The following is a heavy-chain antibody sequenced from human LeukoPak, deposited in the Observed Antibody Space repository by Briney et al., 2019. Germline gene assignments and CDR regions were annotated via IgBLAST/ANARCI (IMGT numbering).Heavy chain of an antibody. CDR1: GGSISSYY. D-gene: IGHD3-22*01. V-gene: IGHV4-59*08. CDR3: ARLGYYDSSGYNY. CDR2: IYYSGST. J-gene: IGHJ4*02. Sequence: SETLSLPCTVSGGSISSYYWSWIRQPPGKGLEWIGYIYYSGSTNYNPSLKSRVTISVDTSKNQFSLKLSSVTAADTAVYYCARLGYYDSSGYNYWGQGTLVTVSS.